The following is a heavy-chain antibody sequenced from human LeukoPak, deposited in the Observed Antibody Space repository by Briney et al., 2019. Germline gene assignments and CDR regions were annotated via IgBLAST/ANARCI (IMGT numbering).Heavy chain of an antibody. CDR2: INHSGST. D-gene: IGHD4-17*01. J-gene: IGHJ4*02. CDR1: GFTFSSYA. Sequence: GSLRLSCAASGFTFSSYAMSWIRQPPGKGLEWIGEINHSGSTNYNPSLKSRVTISVDTSKNQFSLKLSSVTAADTAVYYCARAYGDYSGDYFDYWGQGTLVTVSS. V-gene: IGHV4-34*01. CDR3: ARAYGDYSGDYFDY.